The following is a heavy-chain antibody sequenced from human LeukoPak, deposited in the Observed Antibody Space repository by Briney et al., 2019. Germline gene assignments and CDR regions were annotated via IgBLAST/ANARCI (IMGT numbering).Heavy chain of an antibody. D-gene: IGHD6-13*01. CDR1: GYTFAGYY. CDR2: INPNSGGT. CDR3: ARDSTAGTEEGIFGY. Sequence: ASVKVSCKASGYTFAGYYMHWVRQAPGQGLEWMAWINPNSGGTNYAQKFQGRVTMTRDTSISTAYMELSRLRSDDTAVYYCARDSTAGTEEGIFGYWGQGTLVTVSS. V-gene: IGHV1-2*02. J-gene: IGHJ4*02.